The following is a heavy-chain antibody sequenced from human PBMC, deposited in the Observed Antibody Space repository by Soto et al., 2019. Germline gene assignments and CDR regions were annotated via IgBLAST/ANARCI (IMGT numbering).Heavy chain of an antibody. V-gene: IGHV4-34*01. CDR2: INHSGRT. CDR1: GGAFSGYY. J-gene: IGHJ6*02. Sequence: SETLSLTCAVYGGAFSGYYWSWIRQPPGKGLEWIGEINHSGRTNYNPSLKSRVAISLDTSKRQFSLKLTSVTATDTGVYYCARQGFGALHGLVDVWAQRTTVTVS. D-gene: IGHD3-10*01. CDR3: ARQGFGALHGLVDV.